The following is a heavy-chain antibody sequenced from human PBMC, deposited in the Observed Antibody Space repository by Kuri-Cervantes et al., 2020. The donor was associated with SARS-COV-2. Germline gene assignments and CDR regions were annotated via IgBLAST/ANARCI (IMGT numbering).Heavy chain of an antibody. CDR2: IYYSGST. J-gene: IGHJ4*02. Sequence: GSLRLSCTVSGGSISSYCWSWIRQPPGKGLEWIGYIYYSGSTNYNPSLKSRVTISVDTSKNQFSLKLSSVTAADTAVYYCARGGVVPEVSFDYWGQGTLVTVSS. CDR3: ARGGVVPEVSFDY. CDR1: GGSISSYC. D-gene: IGHD2-2*01. V-gene: IGHV4-59*01.